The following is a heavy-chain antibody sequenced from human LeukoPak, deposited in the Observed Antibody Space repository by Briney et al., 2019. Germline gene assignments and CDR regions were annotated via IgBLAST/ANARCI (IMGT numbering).Heavy chain of an antibody. CDR2: IIPIFGTA. CDR3: ARVATTVTTGDY. V-gene: IGHV1-69*13. D-gene: IGHD4-17*01. Sequence: ASVKVSCKASGYTFTSYAISWVRQAPGQGLEWMGGIIPIFGTANYAQKFQGRVTITADESTSTAYMELSSLRSEDTAVYYCARVATTVTTGDYWGQGTLVTVSS. J-gene: IGHJ4*02. CDR1: GYTFTSYA.